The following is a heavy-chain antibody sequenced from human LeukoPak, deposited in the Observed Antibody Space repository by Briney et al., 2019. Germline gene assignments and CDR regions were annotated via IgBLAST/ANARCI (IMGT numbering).Heavy chain of an antibody. CDR1: GYTFTRYY. CDR2: INPSGGST. CDR3: AKRLGYCSDGSCYFPY. V-gene: IGHV1-46*01. D-gene: IGHD2-15*01. Sequence: ASVKVSCKASGYTFTRYYMHWVRQAPGQGLEWMGIINPSGGSTDYAQKFQGRVTITADESTSTAYMELSSLRSEDTAVYYCAKRLGYCSDGSCYFPYWGQGTLVTVSS. J-gene: IGHJ4*02.